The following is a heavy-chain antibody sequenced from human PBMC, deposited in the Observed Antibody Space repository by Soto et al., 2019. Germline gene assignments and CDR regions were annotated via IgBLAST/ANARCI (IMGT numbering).Heavy chain of an antibody. CDR3: AKAQRGVGATINY. J-gene: IGHJ4*02. Sequence: EVQLLESGGGLVQPGGSLRLSCAASGFTFSSYAMSWVRQAPGKGLEWVSAISGSGGSTYYADSVKGRFTISRDNSKNTLYLPMNSLRAEDTPVYYCAKAQRGVGATINYWGQGTLVTVSS. V-gene: IGHV3-23*01. D-gene: IGHD1-26*01. CDR2: ISGSGGST. CDR1: GFTFSSYA.